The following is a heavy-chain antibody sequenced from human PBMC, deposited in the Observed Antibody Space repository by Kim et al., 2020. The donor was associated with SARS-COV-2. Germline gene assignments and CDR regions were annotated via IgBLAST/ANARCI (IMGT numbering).Heavy chain of an antibody. Sequence: IYAQKFQGRVTMTEDTSTDTAYMELSSLRSEDTAVYYCATEFMVRGVINYWGQGTLVTVSS. CDR3: ATEFMVRGVINY. D-gene: IGHD3-10*01. V-gene: IGHV1-24*01. J-gene: IGHJ4*02.